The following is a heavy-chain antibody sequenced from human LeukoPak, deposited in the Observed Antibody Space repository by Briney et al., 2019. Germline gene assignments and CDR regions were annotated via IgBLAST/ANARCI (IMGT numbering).Heavy chain of an antibody. CDR3: ARVGSSSWPSSGYYYYMDV. CDR2: INHSGST. D-gene: IGHD6-13*01. V-gene: IGHV4-34*01. Sequence: PSETLSLTCAVYGWSFSGYYWSWIRQPPGKGLEWIGEINHSGSTNYNPSLKSRVTISVDTSKNQFSLKLSSVTAADTAVYYCARVGSSSWPSSGYYYYMDVWGKGTTVTVSS. CDR1: GWSFSGYY. J-gene: IGHJ6*03.